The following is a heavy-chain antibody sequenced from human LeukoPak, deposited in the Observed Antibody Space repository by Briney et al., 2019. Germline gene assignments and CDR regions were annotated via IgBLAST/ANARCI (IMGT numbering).Heavy chain of an antibody. CDR3: TTDPTFPARYCSSTSCAVNFDY. CDR2: ISSSSSYI. CDR1: GFTFSSYS. D-gene: IGHD2-2*01. J-gene: IGHJ4*02. Sequence: TGGSLRLSCAASGFTFSSYSMNWVRQAPGKGLEWVSSISSSSSYIYYADSVKGRFTISRDNSKNTLYLQMNSLRAEDTAVYYCTTDPTFPARYCSSTSCAVNFDYWGQGTLVTASS. V-gene: IGHV3-21*04.